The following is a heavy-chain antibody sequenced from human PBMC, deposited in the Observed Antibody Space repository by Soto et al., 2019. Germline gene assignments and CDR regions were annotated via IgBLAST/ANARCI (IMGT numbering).Heavy chain of an antibody. D-gene: IGHD5-18*01. V-gene: IGHV3-23*01. CDR2: ISGSGIST. CDR3: AKGQVGYSYGYYDY. CDR1: GFSFSNYA. J-gene: IGHJ4*02. Sequence: EVQLLESGGGLVQPGGSLRLSCTASGFSFSNYAMSWVRQAPGKGLEWVSAISGSGISTYYADSVKGRFTISRDNSKNTLYLQINSLRAEDTAVYYCAKGQVGYSYGYYDYWGQGTLVTVSS.